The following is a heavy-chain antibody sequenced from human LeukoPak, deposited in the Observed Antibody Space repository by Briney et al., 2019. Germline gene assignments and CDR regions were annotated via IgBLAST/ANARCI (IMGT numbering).Heavy chain of an antibody. CDR3: ARDGRSGSYYYYMDV. D-gene: IGHD1-26*01. J-gene: IGHJ6*03. CDR1: GGSISSYY. Sequence: SETLSLTCTVSGGSISSYYWSWIRQPPGKGLEWIGYIYYSGSTNYNPSLKSRVTISVDTSKNQFSLKLSSVTAADTAVYYCARDGRSGSYYYYMDVWGKGTTVTVSS. V-gene: IGHV4-59*01. CDR2: IYYSGST.